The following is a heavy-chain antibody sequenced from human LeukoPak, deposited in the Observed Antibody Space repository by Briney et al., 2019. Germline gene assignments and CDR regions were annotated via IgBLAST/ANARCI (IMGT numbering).Heavy chain of an antibody. D-gene: IGHD3-9*01. CDR3: AKWGDYDVLTGYYVSDY. CDR1: GFTFSNYA. Sequence: GASLRLSCAASGFTFSNYAMSWVRQAPGKWLEWVSAITGSGGNTYYAASVKGRFTISRDNSKNTVFLQMNSLRAEDTAVYYCAKWGDYDVLTGYYVSDYWGQGTLVTVSS. CDR2: ITGSGGNT. V-gene: IGHV3-23*01. J-gene: IGHJ4*02.